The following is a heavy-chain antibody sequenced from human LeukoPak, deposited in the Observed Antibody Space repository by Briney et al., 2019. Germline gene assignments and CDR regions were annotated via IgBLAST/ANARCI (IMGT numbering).Heavy chain of an antibody. J-gene: IGHJ4*02. CDR1: GGSISSYY. CDR3: ASSSSVDTAMVLDY. Sequence: PSETLSLTCTVSGGSISSYYWSWIRQPPGKGLEWIGEINHSGSTNYNPSLKSRVTISVDTSKNQFSLKLSSVTAADTAVYYCASSSSVDTAMVLDYWGQGTLVTVSS. CDR2: INHSGST. V-gene: IGHV4-34*01. D-gene: IGHD5-18*01.